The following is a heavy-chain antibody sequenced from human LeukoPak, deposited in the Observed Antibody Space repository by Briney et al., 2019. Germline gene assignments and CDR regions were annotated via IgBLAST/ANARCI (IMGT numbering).Heavy chain of an antibody. Sequence: PSETLSLTCSVSGGSIGSDYWNWIRQPAGKGLEWIGCIYTSGSTNYNPSLKSRVTMSVDTSKNQFSLKLSSVTAADTAVYYCARGVSSGWSNWFDPWGQGTLVTVSS. D-gene: IGHD6-19*01. CDR3: ARGVSSGWSNWFDP. J-gene: IGHJ5*02. V-gene: IGHV4-4*07. CDR2: IYTSGST. CDR1: GGSIGSDY.